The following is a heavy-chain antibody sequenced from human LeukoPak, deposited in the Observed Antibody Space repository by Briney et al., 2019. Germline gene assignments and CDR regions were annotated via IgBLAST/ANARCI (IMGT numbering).Heavy chain of an antibody. J-gene: IGHJ4*02. CDR1: GFTFSSYG. D-gene: IGHD3-10*01. V-gene: IGHV3-30*02. CDR2: IRYDGSNK. CDR3: AKVRGGSGSYYPYYFDY. Sequence: GGSLRLSCAASGFTFSSYGMHWVRQAPGKGLEWVAFIRYDGSNKYYADSVKGRFTISRDNSKNTLYLQMNSLRAEDTAVYYCAKVRGGSGSYYPYYFDYWGQGTLVTVSS.